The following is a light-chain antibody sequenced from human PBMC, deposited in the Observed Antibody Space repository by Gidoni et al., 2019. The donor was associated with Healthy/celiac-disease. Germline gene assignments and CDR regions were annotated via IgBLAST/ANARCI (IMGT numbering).Light chain of an antibody. CDR2: AAS. CDR3: QQSYSTPST. V-gene: IGKV1-39*01. CDR1: QSISSY. Sequence: DIQMTQSPSSLSASVGDRVTITCRASQSISSYLNWYQQKTRESPKLLIYAASSLQSGVPSRFSGSGSGTDFTLTISSLQPEDFATYYCQQSYSTPSTFGGRTKVEIK. J-gene: IGKJ4*01.